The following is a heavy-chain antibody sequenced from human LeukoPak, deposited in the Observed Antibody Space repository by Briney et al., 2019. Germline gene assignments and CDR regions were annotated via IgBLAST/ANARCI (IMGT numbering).Heavy chain of an antibody. J-gene: IGHJ3*02. D-gene: IGHD1-26*01. CDR2: ISSGGST. V-gene: IGHV3-11*01. CDR1: GFTFSDYY. Sequence: PGGSLRLSRAASGFTFSDYYMSWIRQAPGKGLEWVSYISSGGSTYYADSVKGRFTISRDNSKNTLYLQMNSLRAEDTAVYYCAKVWWELRLDTFDIWGQGTMVTVSS. CDR3: AKVWWELRLDTFDI.